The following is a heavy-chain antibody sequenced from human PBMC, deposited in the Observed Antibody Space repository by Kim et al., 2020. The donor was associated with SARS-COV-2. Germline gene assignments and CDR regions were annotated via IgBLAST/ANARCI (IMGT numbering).Heavy chain of an antibody. J-gene: IGHJ4*02. CDR3: ARDPGCSGGSCYSGFDY. D-gene: IGHD2-15*01. CDR2: ISSSSSYI. CDR1: GFTFSSYS. V-gene: IGHV3-21*01. Sequence: GGSLRLSCAASGFTFSSYSMNWVRQAPGKGLEWVSSISSSSSYIYYADSVKGRFTISRDNAKNSLYLQMNSLRAEDTAVYYCARDPGCSGGSCYSGFDYWGQGTLVTVSS.